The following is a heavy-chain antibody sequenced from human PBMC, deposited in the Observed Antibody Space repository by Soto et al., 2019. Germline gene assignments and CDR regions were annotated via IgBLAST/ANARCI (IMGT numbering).Heavy chain of an antibody. CDR2: TYYDTAT. V-gene: IGHV4-61*08. CDR3: ARGLVYVDGWRSFDF. D-gene: IGHD6-19*01. J-gene: IGHJ4*02. Sequence: QVLLQESGPGLLRPSASLSLTCTVSDDSFRGYAFYWIRLPQPLGKGWEWVGYTYYDTATKYNPALKSLVTMSVDTSKHQFWLRLSSVTAADTAVYFCARGLVYVDGWRSFDFWGRGILVTVSS. CDR1: DDSFRGYAFY.